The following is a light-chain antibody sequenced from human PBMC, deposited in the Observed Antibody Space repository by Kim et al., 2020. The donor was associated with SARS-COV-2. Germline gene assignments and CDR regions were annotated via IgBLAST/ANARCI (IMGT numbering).Light chain of an antibody. CDR3: QQTYHPPRT. CDR2: GAS. Sequence: DIQMTQSPSSLSASVGDRVTITCRATQNISNYLNWYQQKPGTAPNLLIYGASNLHSGVPSRFSGSGSGTDFTLSVSNLQHEDFATYHCQQTYHPPRTFGQGTKLEI. J-gene: IGKJ2*01. V-gene: IGKV1-39*01. CDR1: QNISNY.